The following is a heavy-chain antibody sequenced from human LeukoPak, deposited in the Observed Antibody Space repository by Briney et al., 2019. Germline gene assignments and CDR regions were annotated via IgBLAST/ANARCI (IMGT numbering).Heavy chain of an antibody. CDR1: GGTFSSYA. CDR2: IIPIFGTA. Sequence: SVKVSCKASGGTFSSYAVSWVRQAPGQGLEWMGGIIPIFGTANYAQKFQGRVTITTDESTSTAYMELSSLRSEDTAAYYCARRPNWWGPTYFDYWGQGTLVTVSS. D-gene: IGHD2-8*02. V-gene: IGHV1-69*05. J-gene: IGHJ4*02. CDR3: ARRPNWWGPTYFDY.